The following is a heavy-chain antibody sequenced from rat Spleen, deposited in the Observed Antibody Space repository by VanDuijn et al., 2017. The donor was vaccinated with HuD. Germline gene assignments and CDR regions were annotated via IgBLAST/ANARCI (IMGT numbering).Heavy chain of an antibody. D-gene: IGHD1-12*01. V-gene: IGHV5-7*01. Sequence: EVQLVESGGGLVQPGRSLKLSCAASGFTFSDYNMAWVRQAPKKGLEWVATISYDGSSTYYRGSAKGRFTISRDNAKSTLYLQMDSLRSEDTATYYCTRDVAAYWGQGTLVTVSS. CDR3: TRDVAAY. CDR2: ISYDGSST. J-gene: IGHJ3*01. CDR1: GFTFSDYN.